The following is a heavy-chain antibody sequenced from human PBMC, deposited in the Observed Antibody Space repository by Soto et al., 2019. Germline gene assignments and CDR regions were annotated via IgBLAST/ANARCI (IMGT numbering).Heavy chain of an antibody. CDR3: ARENLLPSPVSYVFSY. Sequence: GGSLRLSCAASGFTFSSYAMHWVRQAPGKGLEWVAVISYDGSNKYYADSVKGRFTISRDNSKNTLYLQMNSLRAEDTAVYYCARENLLPSPVSYVFSYWGQGTLVTVSS. J-gene: IGHJ4*02. V-gene: IGHV3-30-3*01. D-gene: IGHD3-3*01. CDR2: ISYDGSNK. CDR1: GFTFSSYA.